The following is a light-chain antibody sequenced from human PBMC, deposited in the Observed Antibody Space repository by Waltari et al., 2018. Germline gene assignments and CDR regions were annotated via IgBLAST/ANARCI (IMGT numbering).Light chain of an antibody. J-gene: IGLJ3*02. CDR3: SAWDDSVNGVV. V-gene: IGLV1-44*01. Sequence: QSVLTQPPSASGTPGQRVSISCSGSATHIGSNAVNWYQQLPGTAPKLLIHSNNRRPSGVPGRFSGSKSGTSASLAISGLQSEDEVDYYCSAWDDSVNGVVFGGGTKVTVL. CDR1: ATHIGSNA. CDR2: SNN.